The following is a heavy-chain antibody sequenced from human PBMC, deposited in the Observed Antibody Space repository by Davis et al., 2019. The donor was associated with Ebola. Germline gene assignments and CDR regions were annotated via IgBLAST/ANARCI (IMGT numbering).Heavy chain of an antibody. CDR3: ARGTTVIYYYYYGMDV. V-gene: IGHV4-59*12. CDR2: IYYSGST. Sequence: MPSETLSLTCTVSGGSISSYYWSWIRQPPGKGLEWIGYIYYSGSTNYNPPLKSRVTISVDTSKNQFSLKLSSVTAADTAVYYCARGTTVIYYYYYGMDVWGQGTTVTVSS. J-gene: IGHJ6*02. CDR1: GGSISSYY. D-gene: IGHD4-17*01.